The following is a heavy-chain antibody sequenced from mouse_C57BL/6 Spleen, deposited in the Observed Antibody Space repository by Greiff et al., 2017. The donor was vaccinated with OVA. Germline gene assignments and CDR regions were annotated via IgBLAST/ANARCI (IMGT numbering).Heavy chain of an antibody. CDR1: GYTFTSYW. D-gene: IGHD3-1*01. CDR3: ARSGSNSFDY. Sequence: QVQLKQPGAELVMPGASVKLSCKASGYTFTSYWMHWVKQRPGQGLEWIGEIDPSDSYTNYNQKFKGKSTLTVDKSSSTAYMQLSSLTSEDSAVYYCARSGSNSFDYWGQGTTLTVSS. J-gene: IGHJ2*01. CDR2: IDPSDSYT. V-gene: IGHV1-69*01.